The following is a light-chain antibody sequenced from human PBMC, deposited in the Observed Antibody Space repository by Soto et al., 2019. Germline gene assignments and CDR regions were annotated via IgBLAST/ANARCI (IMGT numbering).Light chain of an antibody. CDR2: DVS. V-gene: IGLV2-14*01. J-gene: IGLJ2*01. CDR3: SSYTSSRTVI. CDR1: SSDVGSFNY. Sequence: QSALTQPASVSGSPGQSITISCTGTSSDVGSFNYVSWYQQHPGKAPKVMIYDVSNRPSGVSNRFSGFKSGNTASLTISGLQAEDEADYYCSSYTSSRTVIFGGGTKVTVL.